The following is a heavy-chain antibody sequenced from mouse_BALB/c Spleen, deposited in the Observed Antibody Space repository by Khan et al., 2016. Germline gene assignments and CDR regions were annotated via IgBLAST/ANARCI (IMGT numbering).Heavy chain of an antibody. V-gene: IGHV5-6-5*01. J-gene: IGHJ2*01. CDR2: ISRGGST. Sequence: EVELVESGGGLVKPGGSLKLSCAASGFTFSSYAMSWVRQTPEKRLEWVASISRGGSTFYPDILKDRFTISRDNARNILYLRMSSLRSEDTAMYYCASKVYCFDYWGQGTTLTVSS. CDR1: GFTFSSYA. CDR3: ASKVYCFDY.